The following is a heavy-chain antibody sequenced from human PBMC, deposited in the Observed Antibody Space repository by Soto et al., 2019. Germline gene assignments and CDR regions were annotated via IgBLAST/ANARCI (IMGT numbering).Heavy chain of an antibody. D-gene: IGHD2-21*01. CDR3: ARAASRLARGGEWFDP. CDR2: IIPSFGTA. CDR1: GGTFSSYA. J-gene: IGHJ5*02. Sequence: QVQLVQSGAEVKKPGSSVNVSCKASGGTFSSYAISWVRQAPGQGLEWMGGIIPSFGTANYAQKFQGRFTITADESTSTAYMDLSSLISEERAGYYCARAASRLARGGEWFDPWGHGTLVT. V-gene: IGHV1-69*01.